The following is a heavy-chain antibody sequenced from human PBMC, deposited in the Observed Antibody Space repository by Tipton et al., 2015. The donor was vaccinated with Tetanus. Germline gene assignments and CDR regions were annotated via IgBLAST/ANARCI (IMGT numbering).Heavy chain of an antibody. J-gene: IGHJ3*02. D-gene: IGHD3-10*01. CDR3: ASHYGSGSDDAFDI. CDR1: GGSISSYY. V-gene: IGHV4-59*12. CDR2: IYYSGST. Sequence: TLSLTCTVSGGSISSYYWSWIRQPPGKGLEWIGYIYYSGSTNYNPPLKSRVTISVDTSKNQFSLKLSSVTAADTAVYYCASHYGSGSDDAFDIWGQGTMVTVSS.